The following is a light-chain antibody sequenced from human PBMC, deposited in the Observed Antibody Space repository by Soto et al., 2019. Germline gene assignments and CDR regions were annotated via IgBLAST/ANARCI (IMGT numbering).Light chain of an antibody. Sequence: QSVLTQPPSVSAAPGQKVTISCSGSSSNIGNNYVSWYQQLPGTAPKLLIYDNNKRPSGIPDRFSGSKSGTSATLAITGLQTGDEAVYYCGTWDSSLSAVVFGGGTKLTVL. V-gene: IGLV1-51*01. CDR1: SSNIGNNY. J-gene: IGLJ2*01. CDR2: DNN. CDR3: GTWDSSLSAVV.